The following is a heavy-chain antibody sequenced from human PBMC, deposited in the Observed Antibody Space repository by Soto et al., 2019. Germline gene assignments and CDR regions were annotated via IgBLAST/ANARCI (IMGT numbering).Heavy chain of an antibody. J-gene: IGHJ6*02. V-gene: IGHV1-46*01. CDR3: ARDGGGYYDSSGYYSAGMDV. D-gene: IGHD3-22*01. Sequence: QVQLVQSGAEVKKPGASVKVSCKASGYTFTSYYMHWVRQAPGQGLEWMGIINHSGGSTSYAQKFKGRVTMTRDTSTSTVYMELSSLRSEDTAVYYCARDGGGYYDSSGYYSAGMDVWGQGTTVTVSS. CDR2: INHSGGST. CDR1: GYTFTSYY.